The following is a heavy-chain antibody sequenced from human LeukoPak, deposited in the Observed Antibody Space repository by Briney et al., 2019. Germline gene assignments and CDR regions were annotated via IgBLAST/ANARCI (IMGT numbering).Heavy chain of an antibody. CDR2: INSDGSST. D-gene: IGHD3-10*01. CDR3: VRDLYYRFDF. J-gene: IGHJ4*02. V-gene: IGHV3-74*01. Sequence: GGSLRLSCAASGFTFSNYWMHWVRQAPGKGLVWVSRINSDGSSTTYADTVKGRFTVSRDNAKNTLFLQMNSPRAEDTAVYYCVRDLYYRFDFWDQGTLVTVSS. CDR1: GFTFSNYW.